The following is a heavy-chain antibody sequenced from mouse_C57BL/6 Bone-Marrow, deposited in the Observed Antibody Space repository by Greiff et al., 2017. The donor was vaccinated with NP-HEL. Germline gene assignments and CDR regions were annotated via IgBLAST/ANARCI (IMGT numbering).Heavy chain of an antibody. CDR2: ISDGGSYT. D-gene: IGHD2-1*01. CDR1: GFTFSSYA. Sequence: EVHLVESGGGLVKPGGSLKLSCAASGFTFSSYAMSWVRQTPEKRLEWVATISDGGSYTYYPDNVKGRFTLSGDNAKNTLYLQMSHLKSEDTAMYYCARDRKRLYGNYWFAYWGQGTLVTVSA. V-gene: IGHV5-4*01. J-gene: IGHJ3*01. CDR3: ARDRKRLYGNYWFAY.